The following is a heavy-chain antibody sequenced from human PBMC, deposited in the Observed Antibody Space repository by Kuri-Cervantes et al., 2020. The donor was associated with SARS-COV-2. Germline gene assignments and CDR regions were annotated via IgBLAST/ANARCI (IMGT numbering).Heavy chain of an antibody. Sequence: ASVKVSCKASGGTFNNDAISWVRQAPGQGLEWMGWISAYNGNTNYAQKLQGRVTMTTDTSTSTAYMELRSLRSDDTAVYYCARDGGLVGATISDYWGQGTLVTVSS. CDR2: ISAYNGNT. V-gene: IGHV1-18*01. J-gene: IGHJ4*02. D-gene: IGHD1-26*01. CDR1: GGTFNNDA. CDR3: ARDGGLVGATISDY.